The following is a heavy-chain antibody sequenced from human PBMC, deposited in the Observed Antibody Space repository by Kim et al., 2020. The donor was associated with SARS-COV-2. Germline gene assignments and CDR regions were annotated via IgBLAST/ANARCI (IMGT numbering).Heavy chain of an antibody. CDR3: VRRYCAGGLCYSFDY. V-gene: IGHV3-23*01. CDR1: GFTFSSYA. Sequence: GGSLRLSCATPGFTFSSYAMGWVRQAPGKGLEWVSAVSPSGSGTYYADSVKGRFTISRDNSKDMLDLQMNSLRAEDTAVYSCVRRYCAGGLCYSFDYWGQGTLVTVSS. CDR2: VSPSGSGT. J-gene: IGHJ4*02. D-gene: IGHD2-8*02.